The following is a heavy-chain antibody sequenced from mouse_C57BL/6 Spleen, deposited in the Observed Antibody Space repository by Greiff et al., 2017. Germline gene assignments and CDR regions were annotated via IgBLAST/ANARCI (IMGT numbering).Heavy chain of an antibody. Sequence: VKLQQPGAELVKPGASVKLSCKASGYTFTSYWMQWVKQRPGQGLEWIGEIDPSDSYTNYNQKFKGKATLTVDTSSSTAYMQLSSLTSEDSAVYYCARRVFDYWGQGTTLTVSS. CDR3: ARRVFDY. J-gene: IGHJ2*01. V-gene: IGHV1-50*01. CDR2: IDPSDSYT. CDR1: GYTFTSYW.